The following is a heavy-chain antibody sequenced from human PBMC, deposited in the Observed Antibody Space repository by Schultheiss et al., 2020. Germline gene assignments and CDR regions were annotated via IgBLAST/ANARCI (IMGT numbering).Heavy chain of an antibody. V-gene: IGHV4-38-2*01. CDR2: IYHSGST. Sequence: SETLSLTCAVSGYSISSGYYWGWIRQPPGKGLEWIGSIYHSGSTYYNPSLKSRVTISVDTSKNQFSLKLSSVTAADTAVYYCARGGRWLQGSADYWGQGTLVTVSS. D-gene: IGHD5-24*01. CDR1: GYSISSGYY. J-gene: IGHJ4*02. CDR3: ARGGRWLQGSADY.